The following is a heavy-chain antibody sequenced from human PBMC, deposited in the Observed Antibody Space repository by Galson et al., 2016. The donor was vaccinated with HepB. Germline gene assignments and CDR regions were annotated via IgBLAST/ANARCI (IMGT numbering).Heavy chain of an antibody. CDR2: IYSDST. D-gene: IGHD1-26*01. CDR1: GATISSFY. Sequence: SETLSLTCTASGATISSFYWSWIRQPPGKGLEWIGYIYSDSTNYNPSLKSRVSISADMSKNRFFLKLNSVTAADTAVYYCARGGRGGKGMDVWGQGTTVTVSS. V-gene: IGHV4-59*01. CDR3: ARGGRGGKGMDV. J-gene: IGHJ6*02.